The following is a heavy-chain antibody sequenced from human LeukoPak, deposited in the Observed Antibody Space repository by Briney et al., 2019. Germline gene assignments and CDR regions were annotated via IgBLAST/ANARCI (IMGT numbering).Heavy chain of an antibody. D-gene: IGHD6-19*01. CDR2: INPSGGST. Sequence: ASVKVSCKASGYTFTSYYMHWVQQAPGQGLEWMGIINPSGGSTSYAQKFQGRVTMTRDTSTSTVYMELSSLRSEDTAVYYCARDSAVAGPLKVYYYYGMDVWGQGTTVTVPS. CDR1: GYTFTSYY. J-gene: IGHJ6*02. CDR3: ARDSAVAGPLKVYYYYGMDV. V-gene: IGHV1-46*01.